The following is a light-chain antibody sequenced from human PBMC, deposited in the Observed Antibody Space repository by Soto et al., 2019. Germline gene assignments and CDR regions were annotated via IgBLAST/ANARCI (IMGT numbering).Light chain of an antibody. CDR1: QSVLYTSNNKNY. V-gene: IGKV4-1*01. Sequence: DIVLTPSPDSLAVSLGERATINCKSSQSVLYTSNNKNYLAWYQQKPGQPPKLLIYWTSTREFGVPDRFSGSGSGTDFTLTISSLQAEDVAVYYCQQYYSIPLTFGGGTKVDIK. CDR3: QQYYSIPLT. CDR2: WTS. J-gene: IGKJ4*01.